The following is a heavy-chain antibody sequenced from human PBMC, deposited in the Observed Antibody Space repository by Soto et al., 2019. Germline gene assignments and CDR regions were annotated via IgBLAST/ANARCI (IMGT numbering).Heavy chain of an antibody. Sequence: CGSLRLSCTASGFIFSNYEMNWVRQAPAKGLDWLAYISSIGSTVYYADSVKGRFTISRDSAKSSLYLQINSMRAEDTAVYYCAKEATNINNFDNWGKGTLVNVSS. V-gene: IGHV3-48*03. J-gene: IGHJ4*01. CDR1: GFIFSNYE. CDR3: AKEATNINNFDN. CDR2: ISSIGSTV. D-gene: IGHD1-26*01.